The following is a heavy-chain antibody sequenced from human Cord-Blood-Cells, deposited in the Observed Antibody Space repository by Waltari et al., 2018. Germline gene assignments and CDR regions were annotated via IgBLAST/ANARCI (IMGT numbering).Heavy chain of an antibody. J-gene: IGHJ6*02. D-gene: IGHD1-26*01. CDR2: INHSGST. CDR3: ARIRYSGSYYYYYYGMDV. CDR1: GGSFSGYY. V-gene: IGHV4-34*01. Sequence: QVQLQQWGAGLLKPSETLSLTCAVYGGSFSGYYWSWIRQPPGKGLEWIGEINHSGSTNCNPSLKSRVTISVDTSKNQFSLKLSSVTAADTAVYYCARIRYSGSYYYYYYGMDVWGQGTTVTVSS.